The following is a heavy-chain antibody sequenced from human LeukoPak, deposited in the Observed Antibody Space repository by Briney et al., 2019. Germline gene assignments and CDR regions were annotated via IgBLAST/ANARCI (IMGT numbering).Heavy chain of an antibody. CDR2: IIPIFGTA. Sequence: SVKVSCKASGGTFSSYAISWVRQAPGQGLEWMGGIIPIFGTANYAQKFQGRVTITTDESTSTAYMALSSLRSEDTAVYYCARGSSSAEYFQHWGQGTLVTVSS. CDR3: ARGSSSAEYFQH. D-gene: IGHD6-6*01. V-gene: IGHV1-69*05. J-gene: IGHJ1*01. CDR1: GGTFSSYA.